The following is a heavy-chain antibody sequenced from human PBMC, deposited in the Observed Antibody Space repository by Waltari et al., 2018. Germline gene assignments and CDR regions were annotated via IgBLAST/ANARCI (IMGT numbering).Heavy chain of an antibody. CDR1: GGSITSGNYY. V-gene: IGHV4-61*02. J-gene: IGHJ2*01. Sequence: QVQLQESGPGLVKPSQTLSLICTVSGGSITSGNYYWTWIRQPAGKGLEWIGRIYTTGTTTYNPSLRSRVTILVDTSNNHFSLRLSSVTAADTAVYYCAREPSVAARSYWYFDLWGRGTLVTVSS. CDR3: AREPSVAARSYWYFDL. CDR2: IYTTGTT. D-gene: IGHD6-6*01.